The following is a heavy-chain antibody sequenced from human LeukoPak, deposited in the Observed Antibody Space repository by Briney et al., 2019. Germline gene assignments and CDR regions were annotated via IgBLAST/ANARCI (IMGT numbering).Heavy chain of an antibody. CDR3: ARGSSLVATITNY. J-gene: IGHJ4*02. D-gene: IGHD5-12*01. V-gene: IGHV3-48*01. CDR1: GFTFSDYR. CDR2: ISSSSSNI. Sequence: GGSLRLSCAASGFTFSDYRMPWVRQAPGKGLEWVSYISSSSSNIFYPDSVKGRFTISRDNAKNSLYLQMNSLRAEDTAVYYCARGSSLVATITNYWGQGTLVTVSS.